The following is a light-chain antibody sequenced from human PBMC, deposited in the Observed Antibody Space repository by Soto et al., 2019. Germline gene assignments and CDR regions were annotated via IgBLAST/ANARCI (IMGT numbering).Light chain of an antibody. V-gene: IGKV3-15*01. CDR3: QQYNDWPWT. CDR2: GAS. Sequence: EIVMTQSPATLSVSPGERATLSCRASQSVSSYLAWYQQKPGQVPRLLIYGASTRATGIPARFSGSGSGTEFTLTISILQSEDFAVYFCQQYNDWPWTFGQGTKVEIK. J-gene: IGKJ1*01. CDR1: QSVSSY.